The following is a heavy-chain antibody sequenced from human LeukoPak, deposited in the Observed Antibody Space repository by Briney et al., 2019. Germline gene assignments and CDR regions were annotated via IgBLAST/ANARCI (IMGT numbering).Heavy chain of an antibody. J-gene: IGHJ4*02. CDR1: RYTFTSYY. CDR3: ARERGSSWYVDY. D-gene: IGHD6-13*01. CDR2: INPSSGGT. V-gene: IGHV1-2*02. Sequence: GASVKVSCKTSRYTFTSYYIHWVRQAPGQGLEWMGWINPSSGGTEYAQRFQGRVTMTGDTSISTAYMELSRLRSDDTAVYYCARERGSSWYVDYWGQGTLVTVSS.